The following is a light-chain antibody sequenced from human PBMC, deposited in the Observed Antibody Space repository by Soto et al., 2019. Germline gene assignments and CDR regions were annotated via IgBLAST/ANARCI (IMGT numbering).Light chain of an antibody. Sequence: QSVLTQPPSASGTPGQRVTSSCSGSGSNIGSDTVNWYQQLPGTAPKLLIYSINQRPSGVPDRFSGSKSGTSASLAISGLQSDDEADYYCAEWDDRLNGVVFGGGTKLTVL. V-gene: IGLV1-44*01. CDR2: SIN. CDR1: GSNIGSDT. CDR3: AEWDDRLNGVV. J-gene: IGLJ2*01.